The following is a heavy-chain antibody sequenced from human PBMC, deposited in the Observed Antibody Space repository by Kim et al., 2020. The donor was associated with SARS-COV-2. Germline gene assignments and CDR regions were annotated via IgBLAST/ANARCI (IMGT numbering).Heavy chain of an antibody. CDR3: AKDRAYYYDPVDY. D-gene: IGHD3-22*01. J-gene: IGHJ4*02. V-gene: IGHV3-23*01. Sequence: SADSAKGRFTISRDNAKNTLYRQMNSLRAEDTAVYYCAKDRAYYYDPVDYWGQGTLVTVSS.